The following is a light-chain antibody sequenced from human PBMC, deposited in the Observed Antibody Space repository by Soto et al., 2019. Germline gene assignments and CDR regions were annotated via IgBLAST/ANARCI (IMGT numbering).Light chain of an antibody. CDR1: SSDVGGYDY. J-gene: IGLJ2*01. CDR2: EVS. CDR3: SSNAGTSNVL. V-gene: IGLV2-8*01. Sequence: QSVLTQPPSASGSPGQSVTISCTGTSSDVGGYDYVAWYQQHPGKAPKLMIYEVSKRPSGVPDRFSGSKSGNTASLTVSGLQAEDEADYYCSSNAGTSNVLFGGGTKVTVL.